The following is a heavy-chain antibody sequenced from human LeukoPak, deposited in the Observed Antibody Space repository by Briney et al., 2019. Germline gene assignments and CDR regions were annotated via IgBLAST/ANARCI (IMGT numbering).Heavy chain of an antibody. V-gene: IGHV4-34*01. D-gene: IGHD6-13*01. CDR3: ARGLGIAAKGNYYFDY. J-gene: IGHJ4*02. Sequence: SETLSLTCVVYGGSFSRYFWSWIRQPPGKGLEWIGEIDDSVSTNYNPSLKSRGTISVDRSKSQISLRLTSVTAADTAVYYCARGLGIAAKGNYYFDYWGQGTLVTVSS. CDR1: GGSFSRYF. CDR2: IDDSVST.